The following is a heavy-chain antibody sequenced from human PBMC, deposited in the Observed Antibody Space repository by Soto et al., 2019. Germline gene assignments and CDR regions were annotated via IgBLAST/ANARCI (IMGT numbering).Heavy chain of an antibody. CDR3: ARVISGYDYMDY. D-gene: IGHD5-12*01. V-gene: IGHV4-31*03. CDR1: GGSISSGGYY. Sequence: SETLSLTCTVSGGSISSGGYYWSWIRQHPGKGLEWIGYIYYSGSTYYNPSLKNRVNISVDTSKNQLSMKLSSVTAADTAVYYCARVISGYDYMDYWGQGTLVTVSS. J-gene: IGHJ4*02. CDR2: IYYSGST.